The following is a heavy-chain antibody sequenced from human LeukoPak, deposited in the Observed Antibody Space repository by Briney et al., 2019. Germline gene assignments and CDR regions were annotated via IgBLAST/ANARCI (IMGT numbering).Heavy chain of an antibody. CDR1: GGSISSGSYY. CDR2: IYTSGST. Sequence: SETLSLTCTVSGGSISSGSYYWSWIRQPAGKGLEWIGRIYTSGSTNYNPSLKSRVTISVDTSKNQFSLKLSSVTAADTAVYFCVREGASVTNFDFWGQGTQVTVSS. D-gene: IGHD1-26*01. V-gene: IGHV4-61*02. J-gene: IGHJ4*02. CDR3: VREGASVTNFDF.